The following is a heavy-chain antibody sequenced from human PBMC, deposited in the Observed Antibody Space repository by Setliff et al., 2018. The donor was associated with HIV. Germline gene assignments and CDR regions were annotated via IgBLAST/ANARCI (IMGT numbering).Heavy chain of an antibody. V-gene: IGHV7-4-1*02. CDR2: INTNTGNP. Sequence: ASVKVSCKASGYTFTDYTMIWVRQAPGQGLEWMGWINTNTGNPTYAPGFTGRFVFSLDTSVSTAYLHISRLKAEDTAVYYCARPKGLGYYDSSGPYYYYYGMDVWGQGTTVTVSS. CDR1: GYTFTDYT. CDR3: ARPKGLGYYDSSGPYYYYYGMDV. D-gene: IGHD3-22*01. J-gene: IGHJ6*02.